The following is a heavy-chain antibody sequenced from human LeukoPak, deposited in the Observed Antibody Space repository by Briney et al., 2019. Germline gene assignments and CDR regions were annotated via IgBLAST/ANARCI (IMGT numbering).Heavy chain of an antibody. V-gene: IGHV3-9*01. CDR2: INWNSGRM. J-gene: IGHJ6*03. Sequence: PGGSLRLSCAAAGFTFDDYAMHWVRHAPGKGLEWVSTINWNSGRMEYADSVKGRFTISRDNAKNSLNLQMNSLRDEDTALYYCAKDGQRRAVSVVTYMDVWGKGTTVTASS. CDR3: AKDGQRRAVSVVTYMDV. CDR1: GFTFDDYA. D-gene: IGHD6-19*01.